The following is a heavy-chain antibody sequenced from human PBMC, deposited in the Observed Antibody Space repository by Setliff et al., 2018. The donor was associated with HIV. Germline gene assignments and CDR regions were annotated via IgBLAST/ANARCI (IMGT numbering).Heavy chain of an antibody. D-gene: IGHD3-10*01. J-gene: IGHJ3*02. CDR3: ARPAPLLGTSPANNAFDI. Sequence: ASVKVSCKVSGYTLTELSIHWVRQAPGKGLEWMGGFDPEDGEVVYAQKFQGRVIITTDESTGTAYMELSSLKDDDTAIYYCARPAPLLGTSPANNAFDIWGQGTTVTVSS. CDR2: FDPEDGEV. V-gene: IGHV1-24*01. CDR1: GYTLTELS.